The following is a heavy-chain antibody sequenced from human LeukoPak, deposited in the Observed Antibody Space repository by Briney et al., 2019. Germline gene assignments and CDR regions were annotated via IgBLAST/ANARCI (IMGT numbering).Heavy chain of an antibody. J-gene: IGHJ4*02. CDR2: ISGSGGDT. D-gene: IGHD2/OR15-2a*01. V-gene: IGHV3-23*01. Sequence: YPGGSLRLSCAASGFTFSSYAMSWIRQAPGKGLEWVSSISGSGGDTYHADSVKGRFTIARDNSKNTLYLQMNSLSAEDTAVYYCAKWGGDEQYGNGWYGPLDHWGQGILVTVSS. CDR3: AKWGGDEQYGNGWYGPLDH. CDR1: GFTFSSYA.